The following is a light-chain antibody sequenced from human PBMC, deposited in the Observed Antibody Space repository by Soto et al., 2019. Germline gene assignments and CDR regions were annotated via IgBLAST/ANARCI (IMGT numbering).Light chain of an antibody. CDR1: QSVSSSY. CDR3: QQYGSTSWT. V-gene: IGKV3-20*01. J-gene: IGKJ1*01. CDR2: AAS. Sequence: EIVLTQSPGTLSLSPGERATLSCRASQSVSSSYLAWYQQKPGQAPRLLIYAASSRATGIPDRFSGSGSGTDFTLTISRLEPEYFAVYYCQQYGSTSWTFGQGTKVEFK.